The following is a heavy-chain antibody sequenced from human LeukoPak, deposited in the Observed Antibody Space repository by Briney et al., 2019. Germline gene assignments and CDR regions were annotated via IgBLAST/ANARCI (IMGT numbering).Heavy chain of an antibody. V-gene: IGHV3-23*01. CDR1: GFTFSNYA. CDR3: AKDWIGNLPDAFDI. J-gene: IGHJ3*02. CDR2: NSSSGAST. Sequence: GGSLRLSCAASGFTFSNYAMSWVRQTPGKGLEWVSSNSSSGASTYYADSVKGRFTISRDNSKNTLYLQMNSLRAEDTALYYCAKDWIGNLPDAFDIWGQGTMVTVSS. D-gene: IGHD3-3*01.